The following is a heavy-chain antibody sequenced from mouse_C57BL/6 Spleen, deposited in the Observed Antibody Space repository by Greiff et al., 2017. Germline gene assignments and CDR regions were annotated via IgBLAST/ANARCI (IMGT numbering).Heavy chain of an antibody. CDR1: GYTFTSYG. V-gene: IGHV1-81*01. Sequence: QVQLQQSGAELARPGASVKLSCKASGYTFTSYGISWVKQRPGQGLEWIGEIYPRSGNTYYNEKFKGKATLTADKSSSTAYMELRSLTSEDSAVYFCARWVYDYGFDYWGQGTTLTVSS. D-gene: IGHD2-4*01. CDR2: IYPRSGNT. J-gene: IGHJ2*01. CDR3: ARWVYDYGFDY.